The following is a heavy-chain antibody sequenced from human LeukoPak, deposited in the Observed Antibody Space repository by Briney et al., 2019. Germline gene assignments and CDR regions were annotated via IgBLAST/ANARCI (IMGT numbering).Heavy chain of an antibody. CDR3: ARATSVSRGAFDI. Sequence: GGSLRLSCAASGFTVSSNYMSWVRQAPGKGLEWVSVIYSGGSTYYVDSVKGRFTISRDNSKNTLYLQMNSLRAEDTAVYYCARATSVSRGAFDIWGQGTMVTVSS. CDR1: GFTVSSNY. V-gene: IGHV3-53*01. J-gene: IGHJ3*02. CDR2: IYSGGST. D-gene: IGHD2-8*01.